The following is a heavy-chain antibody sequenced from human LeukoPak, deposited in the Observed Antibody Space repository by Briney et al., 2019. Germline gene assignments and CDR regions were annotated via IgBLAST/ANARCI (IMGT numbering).Heavy chain of an antibody. J-gene: IGHJ2*01. CDR1: GLTFPRHA. D-gene: IGHD3/OR15-3a*01. Sequence: GRSLRPSCAASGLTFPRHAFAWVRQAPGRGLQWASGISGSGRDTFYSDSVKGRFTISRDNSKNTHYLQMSSLTAEDTAVYYCAKWGDFWTGLNNWYFELWGRGTLVTVSS. V-gene: IGHV3-23*01. CDR3: AKWGDFWTGLNNWYFEL. CDR2: ISGSGRDT.